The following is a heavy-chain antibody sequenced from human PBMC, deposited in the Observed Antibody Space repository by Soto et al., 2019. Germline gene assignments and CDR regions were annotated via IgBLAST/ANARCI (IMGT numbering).Heavy chain of an antibody. D-gene: IGHD6-25*01. Sequence: QVHLVQSGAEVKKPGASVKVSCKASGYSFTGNSMHWVRQAPGQGLEWMGWINPNNGGTNYAQKFQGRVTMTRDTSISTAYMDLSSLRSDATAVYYCAMQRGGVVYWGQGTLVTVSS. CDR1: GYSFTGNS. J-gene: IGHJ4*02. CDR3: AMQRGGVVY. V-gene: IGHV1-2*02. CDR2: INPNNGGT.